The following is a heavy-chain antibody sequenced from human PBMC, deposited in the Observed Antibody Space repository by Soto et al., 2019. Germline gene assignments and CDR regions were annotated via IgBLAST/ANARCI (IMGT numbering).Heavy chain of an antibody. CDR2: ISAYNGNT. CDR1: GYTFTGYA. Sequence: QVQLVQSGAEVKTPGASVKVSCKASGYTFTGYAIGWVRQAPGQVLEWMGWISAYNGNTYYAQKFQDRLTMTTDTSTSTAYMELRSLRSDDTAVYYCARPSGGYGDYAWSLKYWGQGTLVTVSS. D-gene: IGHD4-17*01. J-gene: IGHJ4*02. CDR3: ARPSGGYGDYAWSLKY. V-gene: IGHV1-18*01.